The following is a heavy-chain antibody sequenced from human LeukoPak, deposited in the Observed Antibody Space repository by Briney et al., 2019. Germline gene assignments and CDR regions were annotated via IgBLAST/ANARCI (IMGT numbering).Heavy chain of an antibody. CDR2: IYYSGTT. CDR3: ARPAEVTAIQPFDY. D-gene: IGHD2-21*02. V-gene: IGHV4-39*01. CDR1: GGSISSSSHY. Sequence: SETLSLTCTVSGGSISSSSHYWGWIRQPPGKGLDWIGSIYYSGTTYYNPSLKSRVTISVDTSKNQFSLKLTSVTASDTAVYYCARPAEVTAIQPFDYWGQGTLVTVSS. J-gene: IGHJ4*02.